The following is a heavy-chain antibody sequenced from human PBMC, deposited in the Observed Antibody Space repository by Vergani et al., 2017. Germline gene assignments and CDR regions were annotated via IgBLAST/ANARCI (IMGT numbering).Heavy chain of an antibody. CDR1: GAAIKDFY. D-gene: IGHD2/OR15-2a*01. Sequence: QVQLQESGPGLVKPSETLSLTCTVSGAAIKDFYWSWFRQPPGKGLEWIGYVYYTGSTTYNPSLKSRVTISVDTSNNQFSLRMTSLTAADTAIYYCARDRDLYCRSTTSCPNWFDPWGQGSLVTVSS. J-gene: IGHJ5*02. CDR2: VYYTGST. V-gene: IGHV4-59*01. CDR3: ARDRDLYCRSTTSCPNWFDP.